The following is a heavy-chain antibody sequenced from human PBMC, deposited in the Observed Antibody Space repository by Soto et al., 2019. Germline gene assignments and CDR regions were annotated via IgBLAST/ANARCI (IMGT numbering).Heavy chain of an antibody. D-gene: IGHD3-9*01. J-gene: IGHJ6*02. Sequence: SQTLSLTCAISGDSVSSNSAAWNWIRQSPSRGLEWLGRTYYRSKWYNDYAVSVKSRITINPDTSKNQFSLQLNSVTPEDTAVYYCARVYTYYDILTGYYTPYGMDGWGQGTTVTVSS. CDR1: GDSVSSNSAA. V-gene: IGHV6-1*01. CDR3: ARVYTYYDILTGYYTPYGMDG. CDR2: TYYRSKWYN.